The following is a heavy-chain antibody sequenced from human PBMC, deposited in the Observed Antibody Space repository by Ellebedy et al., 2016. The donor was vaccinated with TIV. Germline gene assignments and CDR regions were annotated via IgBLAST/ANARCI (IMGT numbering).Heavy chain of an antibody. J-gene: IGHJ6*02. D-gene: IGHD6-6*01. CDR1: GGPFIGYH. V-gene: IGHV4-34*01. CDR3: ARRPDGMDV. Sequence: SETLSLXXALSGGPFIGYHWSWIRQTPGKGLEWIGEINHSGTTSYNPSLKSRVIISLDTSKNQLSLELRFVTAADTAVYFCARRPDGMDVWGQGTTVTVSS. CDR2: INHSGTT.